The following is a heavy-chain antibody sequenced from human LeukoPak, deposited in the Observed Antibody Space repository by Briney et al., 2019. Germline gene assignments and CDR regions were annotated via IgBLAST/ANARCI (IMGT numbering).Heavy chain of an antibody. Sequence: EGSLRLSCAASGFTLSSYAMSWVRQAPGKGLEWVSVIYSGGSTYYADSVKGRFTISRDNSKNTLYLQMNSLRAEDTAVYYCARDLNDILTGYYTDYWGQGTLVTVSS. D-gene: IGHD3-9*01. J-gene: IGHJ4*02. V-gene: IGHV3-66*01. CDR2: IYSGGST. CDR3: ARDLNDILTGYYTDY. CDR1: GFTLSSYA.